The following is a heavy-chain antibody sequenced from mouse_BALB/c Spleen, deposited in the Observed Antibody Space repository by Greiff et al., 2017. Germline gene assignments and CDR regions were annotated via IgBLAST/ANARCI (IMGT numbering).Heavy chain of an antibody. Sequence: VQLQQSGAELVRPGVSVKISCKGSGYTFTDYAMHWVKQSHAKSLEWIGVISTYFGDASYNQKFKGKATMTVDKSSSTAYMELARLTSEDSAIYYCARKTGTNAMDYWGQGTSVTVSS. J-gene: IGHJ4*01. CDR1: GYTFTDYA. D-gene: IGHD4-1*01. CDR3: ARKTGTNAMDY. V-gene: IGHV1S137*01. CDR2: ISTYFGDA.